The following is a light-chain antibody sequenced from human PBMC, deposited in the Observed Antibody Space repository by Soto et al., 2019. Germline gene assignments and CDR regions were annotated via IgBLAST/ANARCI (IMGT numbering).Light chain of an antibody. Sequence: DIQMTQSPSSVSASVGDRVSITCRASQGISNWLAWYQQTPGRAPKLLIYTGSSLQSGIPSRFSGIGSGTDFTLTISSLQLEDVATCYCQQSNRFPLTFGGGTKVEIK. CDR3: QQSNRFPLT. V-gene: IGKV1-12*01. CDR2: TGS. CDR1: QGISNW. J-gene: IGKJ4*01.